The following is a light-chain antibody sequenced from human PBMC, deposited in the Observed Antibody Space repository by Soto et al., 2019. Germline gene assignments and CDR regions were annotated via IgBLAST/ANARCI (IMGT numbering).Light chain of an antibody. Sequence: EIVMTQSPATLSVSPGERATLSCRASQSVNANLAWYQQKPGQAPRLLIYGASIRASGIPARFSGSGSGTEFTLTIGSLQSEDFAVYYCQQYNNWTLTFGGGTKVEI. CDR1: QSVNAN. CDR2: GAS. CDR3: QQYNNWTLT. J-gene: IGKJ4*01. V-gene: IGKV3-15*01.